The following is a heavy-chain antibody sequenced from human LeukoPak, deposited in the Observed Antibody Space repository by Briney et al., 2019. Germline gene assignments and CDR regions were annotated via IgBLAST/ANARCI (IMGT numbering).Heavy chain of an antibody. V-gene: IGHV1-2*02. J-gene: IGHJ4*02. Sequence: ASVKVSCKTSGYTLNAYYMHWVRQALGQGLEWMGWIKPNSGGSNYAQKFQGRVTITSDTSINTAYMELSRLISDDTAVYYCAGDGYNSRRFFDYWGQGTLVTVSS. CDR2: IKPNSGGS. CDR1: GYTLNAYY. D-gene: IGHD5-24*01. CDR3: AGDGYNSRRFFDY.